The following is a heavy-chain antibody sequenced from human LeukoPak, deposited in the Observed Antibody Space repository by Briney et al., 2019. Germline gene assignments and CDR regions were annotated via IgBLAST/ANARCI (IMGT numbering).Heavy chain of an antibody. CDR2: IIPILGIA. V-gene: IGHV1-69*04. D-gene: IGHD3-22*01. J-gene: IGHJ4*02. CDR3: ARAASPSGYYFLFDY. CDR1: GYTFTSYG. Sequence: ASVKVSCKASGYTFTSYGISWVRQAPGQGLEWMGRIIPILGIANYAQKFQGRVTITADKSTSTAYMELSSLRSEDTAVYYCARAASPSGYYFLFDYWGQGTLVTVSS.